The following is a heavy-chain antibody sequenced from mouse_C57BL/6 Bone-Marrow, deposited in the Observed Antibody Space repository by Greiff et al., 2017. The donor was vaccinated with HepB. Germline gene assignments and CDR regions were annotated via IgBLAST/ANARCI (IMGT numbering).Heavy chain of an antibody. J-gene: IGHJ4*01. Sequence: EVMLVESGGDLVKPGGSLKLSCAASGFTFSDYGMHWVRQAPEKGLEWVAYISSGSSTIYYADTVKGRFTISRDNAKNTLFLQMTSLRSEDTAMYYCARLTSYYAMDYWGQGTSVTVSS. CDR1: GFTFSDYG. CDR3: ARLTSYYAMDY. CDR2: ISSGSSTI. V-gene: IGHV5-17*01. D-gene: IGHD4-1*01.